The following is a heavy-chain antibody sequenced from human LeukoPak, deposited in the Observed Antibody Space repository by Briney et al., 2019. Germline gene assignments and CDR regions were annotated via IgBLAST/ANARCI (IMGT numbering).Heavy chain of an antibody. J-gene: IGHJ4*02. Sequence: PGRSLRLSCSTSGFTFGDYAMSWVRQAPGKGLAWVGFIQAKAYGGATKYAASVNGRFSISRDDSQSIANLQMNDLKTEDTAAYYCTRAPHPRCSSSGCYLDYWGQGTLVTVSS. V-gene: IGHV3-49*04. CDR3: TRAPHPRCSSSGCYLDY. CDR1: GFTFGDYA. D-gene: IGHD2-2*01. CDR2: IQAKAYGGAT.